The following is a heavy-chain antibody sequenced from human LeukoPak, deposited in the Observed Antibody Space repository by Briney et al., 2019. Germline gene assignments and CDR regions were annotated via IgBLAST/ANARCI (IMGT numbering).Heavy chain of an antibody. CDR3: AREGNSTGLNAFDI. Sequence: SETLSLTCAVYGGSFSGYYWSWIRQPPGKGLEWIGEINHSGSTNYNPSLKSRVTISVDTSKNQFSLKLSSVTAADTAVYCCAREGNSTGLNAFDIWGQGTMVAVSS. CDR2: INHSGST. CDR1: GGSFSGYY. J-gene: IGHJ3*02. D-gene: IGHD4-11*01. V-gene: IGHV4-34*01.